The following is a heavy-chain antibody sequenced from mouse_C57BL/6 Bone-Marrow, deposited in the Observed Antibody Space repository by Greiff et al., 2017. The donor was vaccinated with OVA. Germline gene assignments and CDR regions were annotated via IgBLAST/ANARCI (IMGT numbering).Heavy chain of an antibody. Sequence: QVQLQQSGAELARPGASVKLSCKASGYTFTSYGISWVKQRTGQGLEWIGEIYPRSGNTYYNEKFKGKATLTADKSSSTAYMELRSLTSEDSAVYFCATAQATYYWGKGTTLTVSS. V-gene: IGHV1-81*01. CDR2: IYPRSGNT. CDR3: ATAQATYY. J-gene: IGHJ2*01. D-gene: IGHD3-2*02. CDR1: GYTFTSYG.